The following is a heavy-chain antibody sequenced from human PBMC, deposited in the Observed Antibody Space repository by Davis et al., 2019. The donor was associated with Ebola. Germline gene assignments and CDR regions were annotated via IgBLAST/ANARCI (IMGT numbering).Heavy chain of an antibody. V-gene: IGHV3-23*01. D-gene: IGHD1-26*01. CDR3: AKQRGVGAIDYDY. J-gene: IGHJ4*02. CDR1: GFTFSTYA. Sequence: GGSLRPSCAASGFTFSTYAMGWVRQAPGKGLEWVSDISSGGGAPYYADSVKGRFTTFRDNPKNTLYLQMNSLGADDTAVYYCAKQRGVGAIDYDYWGRGTVVTVSS. CDR2: ISSGGGAP.